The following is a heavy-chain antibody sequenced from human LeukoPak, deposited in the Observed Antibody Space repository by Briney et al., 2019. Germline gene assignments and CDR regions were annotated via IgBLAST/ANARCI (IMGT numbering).Heavy chain of an antibody. Sequence: GGSLRLSCAASGFTFDDYAMHWVRQAPGKGLEWVSGISTDGSSTTYADSVKGRFTISRDNAKNTLYLEMNSLRAEDTAVYYCARDRYCTTTRCSDYWGQGTLVTVSS. D-gene: IGHD2-2*01. V-gene: IGHV3-74*03. CDR1: GFTFDDYA. CDR2: ISTDGSST. J-gene: IGHJ4*02. CDR3: ARDRYCTTTRCSDY.